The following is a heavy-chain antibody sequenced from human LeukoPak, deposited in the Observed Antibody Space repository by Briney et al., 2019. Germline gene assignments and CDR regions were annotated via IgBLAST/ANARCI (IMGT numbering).Heavy chain of an antibody. CDR1: GGSISSYY. Sequence: SETLSLTCSVSGGSISSYYWSWIRQPPGKGLEWIGEINHSGSTNYNPSLKSRVTISVDTSKNQFSLKLSSVTAADTAVYYCARTGVNYCSSTSCYPFDYWGQGTLVTVSS. J-gene: IGHJ4*02. V-gene: IGHV4-34*01. CDR3: ARTGVNYCSSTSCYPFDY. CDR2: INHSGST. D-gene: IGHD2-2*01.